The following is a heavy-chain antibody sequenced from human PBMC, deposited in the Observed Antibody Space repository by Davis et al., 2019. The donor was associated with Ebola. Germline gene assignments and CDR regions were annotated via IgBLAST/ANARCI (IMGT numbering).Heavy chain of an antibody. Sequence: PSETLSLTCTVSGGSISSYYWSWIRQPPGKGLEWIGYIYYSGSTNYNPSLKSRVTISVDTSKNQFSLKLSSVTAADTAVYYCARSTYYYDSSGYAAGRYYFDYWGQGTLVTVSS. J-gene: IGHJ4*02. CDR2: IYYSGST. D-gene: IGHD3-22*01. CDR3: ARSTYYYDSSGYAAGRYYFDY. V-gene: IGHV4-59*01. CDR1: GGSISSYY.